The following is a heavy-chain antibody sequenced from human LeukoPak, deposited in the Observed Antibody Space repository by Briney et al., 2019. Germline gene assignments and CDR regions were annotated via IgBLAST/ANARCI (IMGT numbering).Heavy chain of an antibody. J-gene: IGHJ6*02. CDR1: GFTFSSYS. CDR3: ARSLYSSSWYDYYYYGMDV. Sequence: PGGSLRVSCSASGFTFSSYSMNWVRQAPGKGLEWVSSISSSSSYIYYADSVKGRFTISRDNAKNSLYLQMNSLRAEDTAVYYCARSLYSSSWYDYYYYGMDVWGQGTTVTVSS. V-gene: IGHV3-21*01. CDR2: ISSSSSYI. D-gene: IGHD6-13*01.